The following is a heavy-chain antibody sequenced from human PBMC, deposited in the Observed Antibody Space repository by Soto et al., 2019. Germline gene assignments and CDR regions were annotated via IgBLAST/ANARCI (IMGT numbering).Heavy chain of an antibody. CDR2: ISAYNGNT. CDR3: ARDFPMTTVTTGDYYYYGMDV. J-gene: IGHJ6*02. D-gene: IGHD4-4*01. V-gene: IGHV1-18*01. CDR1: GYTFTSYG. Sequence: ASVKVYCKASGYTFTSYGISWVRQAPGQGLEWMGWISAYNGNTNYAQKLQGRVTMTTDTSTSTAYMELRSLRSDDTAVYYCARDFPMTTVTTGDYYYYGMDVWGQGTTVTVSS.